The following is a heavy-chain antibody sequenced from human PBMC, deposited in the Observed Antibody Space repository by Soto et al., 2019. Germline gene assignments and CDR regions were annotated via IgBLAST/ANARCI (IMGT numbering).Heavy chain of an antibody. J-gene: IGHJ3*02. CDR3: TTAYTIFSYDAFDI. Sequence: SLRISCAASGFTFSNAWVNGVRKAQGKGLEWVGRIKSKTDGGTTDYAAPVKGRFTISRDDSKNTLYLQMNSLKTEDTAVYYCTTAYTIFSYDAFDIWGQGTMVTGSS. CDR1: GFTFSNAW. V-gene: IGHV3-15*07. CDR2: IKSKTDGGTT. D-gene: IGHD3-9*01.